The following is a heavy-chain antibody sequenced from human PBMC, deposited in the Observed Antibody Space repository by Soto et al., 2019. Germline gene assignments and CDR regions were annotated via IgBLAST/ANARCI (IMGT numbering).Heavy chain of an antibody. Sequence: EVQLVESGGGLVKPGGSLRLSCAASGFPFSRCSMNWVRQAPGKGLEWVSFISSSSDYIYNADSVKGRFTISRDNAKNSLYLQMNSLRAEDTALYYCARGGVDYYGMDVWGQGTTVTVSS. CDR3: ARGGVDYYGMDV. CDR1: GFPFSRCS. CDR2: ISSSSDYI. J-gene: IGHJ6*02. V-gene: IGHV3-21*06. D-gene: IGHD3-16*01.